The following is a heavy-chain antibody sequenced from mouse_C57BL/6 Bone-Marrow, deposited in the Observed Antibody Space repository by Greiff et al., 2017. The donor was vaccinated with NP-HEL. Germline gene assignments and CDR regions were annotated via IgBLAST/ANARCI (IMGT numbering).Heavy chain of an antibody. CDR3: ASGTTVVANFDY. CDR1: GYTFTSYW. D-gene: IGHD1-1*01. CDR2: IDPSDSYT. Sequence: VQLQQPGAELVKPGASVKLSCKASGYTFTSYWMQWVKQRPGQGLEWIGEIDPSDSYTNYNQKFKGKATLTVDTSSSTAYMQLSSLTSEDSAVYYCASGTTVVANFDYWGQGTTLTVSS. J-gene: IGHJ2*01. V-gene: IGHV1-50*01.